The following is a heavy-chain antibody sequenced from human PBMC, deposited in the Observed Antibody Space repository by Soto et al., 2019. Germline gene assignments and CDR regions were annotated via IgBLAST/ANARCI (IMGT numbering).Heavy chain of an antibody. CDR1: GYTFTSYG. J-gene: IGHJ6*02. V-gene: IGHV1-18*04. Sequence: ASVKVSCKASGYTFTSYGISWVRQAPGQGLEWMGWISAYNGNTNYAQKLQGRVTMTTDTSTSTAYMELRSLRSDDTAVYYCARGIRSYDILTGHYYYCGMDVWGQGTTVTVSS. CDR3: ARGIRSYDILTGHYYYCGMDV. CDR2: ISAYNGNT. D-gene: IGHD3-9*01.